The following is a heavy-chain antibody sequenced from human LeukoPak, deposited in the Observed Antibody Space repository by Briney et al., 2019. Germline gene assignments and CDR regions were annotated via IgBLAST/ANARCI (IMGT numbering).Heavy chain of an antibody. J-gene: IGHJ3*02. CDR2: IYYSGST. D-gene: IGHD5-18*01. V-gene: IGHV4-59*12. CDR3: ARYSYGHDAFDI. Sequence: SETLSLTCTVSGGSISSYYWSWIRQPPGKGLEWIGYIYYSGSTNYNPFLKSRVTISVDTSKNQFSLKLSCVTAADTAVYYCARYSYGHDAFDIWGQGTMVTVSS. CDR1: GGSISSYY.